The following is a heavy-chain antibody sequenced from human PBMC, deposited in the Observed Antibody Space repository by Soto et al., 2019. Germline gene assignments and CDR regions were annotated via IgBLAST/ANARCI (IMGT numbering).Heavy chain of an antibody. CDR1: GGYIRSAVSY. CDR2: IHYSGRA. Sequence: QVQLQESGPGLVKPSQTMYLTCPVSGGYIRSAVSYWTWIRHPPGKGLEWIGNIHYSGRANYNPSLECRITIAVETSNNQFSLKVTSGTAADTAVYFCARGTYYYGSGSYPWFDDWGQGTLVTVSS. D-gene: IGHD3-10*01. V-gene: IGHV4-31*03. CDR3: ARGTYYYGSGSYPWFDD. J-gene: IGHJ4*02.